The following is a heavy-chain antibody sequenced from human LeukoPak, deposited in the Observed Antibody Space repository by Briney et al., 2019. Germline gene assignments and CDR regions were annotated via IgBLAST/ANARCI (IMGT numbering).Heavy chain of an antibody. Sequence: SETLSFTCTVSGGSISSGGYYWSWIRQHPGKGLEWIGYIYHSGTTYYNPSLKSRVTISVDTSKNQFSLKLSSVTAADTAVYYCARDSGISGRTDYWGQGTLVTVSS. CDR2: IYHSGTT. CDR1: GGSISSGGYY. CDR3: ARDSGISGRTDY. V-gene: IGHV4-31*03. D-gene: IGHD3-10*01. J-gene: IGHJ4*02.